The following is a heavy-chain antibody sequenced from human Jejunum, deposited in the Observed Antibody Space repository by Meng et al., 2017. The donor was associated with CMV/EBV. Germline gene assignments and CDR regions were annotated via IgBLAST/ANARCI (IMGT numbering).Heavy chain of an antibody. CDR3: ATEYSSSPGVVLGDAFHI. CDR2: IREDGSRK. J-gene: IGHJ3*02. CDR1: STYG. V-gene: IGHV3-30*02. D-gene: IGHD6-6*01. Sequence: STYGMHWGRQVSGQGLEWVAFIREDGSRKFYAASVKGRFTISRDNSKNTLYVQMNSLRDEDTAVYYCATEYSSSPGVVLGDAFHIWGQGTVVTVSS.